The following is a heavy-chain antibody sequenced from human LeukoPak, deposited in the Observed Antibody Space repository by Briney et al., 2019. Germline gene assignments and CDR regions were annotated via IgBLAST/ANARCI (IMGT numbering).Heavy chain of an antibody. Sequence: GGSLRLSCAASGFTFSSYAMNWVRQAPGKGLEWVSSISGSGDSTYYPDSVRGRFTISRDNSKNTLYLQMNGLRAEDTAIYYCAKHSTGWYLLDYWGQGTLVTVSS. CDR3: AKHSTGWYLLDY. CDR2: ISGSGDST. V-gene: IGHV3-23*01. J-gene: IGHJ4*02. CDR1: GFTFSSYA. D-gene: IGHD6-19*01.